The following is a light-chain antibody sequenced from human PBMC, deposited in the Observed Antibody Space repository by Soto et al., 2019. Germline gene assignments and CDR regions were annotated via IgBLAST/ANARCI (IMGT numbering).Light chain of an antibody. J-gene: IGLJ2*01. V-gene: IGLV2-14*01. CDR2: EVT. CDR1: SSDVGGYNN. CDR3: SSYRHRDTLV. Sequence: QSVLTQPASVSGSPGQSITISCTGTSSDVGGYNNVSWYQQRPGKAPKLMVYEVTNRPSGVSNRLSGSKSGNTASLTISGLQAEDEADYYFSSYRHRDTLVFGGGTKVTVL.